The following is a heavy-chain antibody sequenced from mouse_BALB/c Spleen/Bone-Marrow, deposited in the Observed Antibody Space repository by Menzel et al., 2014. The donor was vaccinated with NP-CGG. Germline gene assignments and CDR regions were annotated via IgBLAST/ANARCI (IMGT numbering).Heavy chain of an antibody. D-gene: IGHD1-2*01. Sequence: DVKLQESGAELVKPGASVKLSCTASGFNIKDTYMHWVKQRPEQGLEWIGRIDPANGNTKYDPKFQGKATITADTSSNTAYLQLSSLTSEDTAVYYCARYRLGTYFDHWGQGTTLTVSS. V-gene: IGHV14-3*02. CDR3: ARYRLGTYFDH. CDR2: IDPANGNT. CDR1: GFNIKDTY. J-gene: IGHJ2*01.